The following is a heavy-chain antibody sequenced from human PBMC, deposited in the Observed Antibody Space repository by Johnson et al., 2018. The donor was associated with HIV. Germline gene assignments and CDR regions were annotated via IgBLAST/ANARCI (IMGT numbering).Heavy chain of an antibody. J-gene: IGHJ3*02. D-gene: IGHD4-23*01. V-gene: IGHV3-11*04. Sequence: VQLMESGGGVVRPGGSLRLTCAASGFTFSDYYMSWIRQAPGKGLEWVSYISSSGSTIYYADSVKGRFTISRDNAKNSLYLQMNRLRAEDTAVYYCARDRLRWQFHHAFDIWGQGTMVTVSS. CDR2: ISSSGSTI. CDR3: ARDRLRWQFHHAFDI. CDR1: GFTFSDYY.